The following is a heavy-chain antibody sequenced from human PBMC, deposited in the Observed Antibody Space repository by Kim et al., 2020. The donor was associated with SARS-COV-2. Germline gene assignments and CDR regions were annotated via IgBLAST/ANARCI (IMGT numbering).Heavy chain of an antibody. CDR3: TRIPGTPLAFWDAFDV. CDR1: GFTFSDSP. Sequence: GGSLRLSCVASGFTFSDSPMHWVRQAPGKGLEWVGRIRSRLNSYATGDGASVTGRFTNSRDDSKNTAYLQMTSLKIQDMSIYYCTRIPGTPLAFWDAFDVWGQGTMVTVSS. CDR2: IRSRLNSYAT. D-gene: IGHD3-3*02. J-gene: IGHJ3*01. V-gene: IGHV3-73*01.